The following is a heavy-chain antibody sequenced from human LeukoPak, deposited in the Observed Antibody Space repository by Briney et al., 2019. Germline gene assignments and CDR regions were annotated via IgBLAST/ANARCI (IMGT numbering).Heavy chain of an antibody. CDR3: ARGEGVYSVK. Sequence: PGGSLRLSCAASGFTFSSYWMSWVRQAPGKGLEWVSFISSASSYIYYADSVKGRFTISRDNAKNSLFLQMNTLRAEDTAMYYCARGEGVYSVKWGQGTLVTVSS. CDR1: GFTFSSYW. CDR2: ISSASSYI. J-gene: IGHJ4*02. D-gene: IGHD6-13*01. V-gene: IGHV3-21*01.